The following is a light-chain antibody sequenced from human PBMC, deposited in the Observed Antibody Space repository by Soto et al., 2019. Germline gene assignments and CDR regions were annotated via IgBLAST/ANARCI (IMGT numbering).Light chain of an antibody. V-gene: IGKV3-11*01. CDR3: QQRSNWPIT. Sequence: IVLTQSPATLSLSPGERATLSCRASQSVSSYLAWYPPKPGQAPRLLTYDASNRATGIPARLSGTGSGTDFTLTISSLEPEEFAVYDGQQRSNWPITFGQGTRLEIK. J-gene: IGKJ5*01. CDR1: QSVSSY. CDR2: DAS.